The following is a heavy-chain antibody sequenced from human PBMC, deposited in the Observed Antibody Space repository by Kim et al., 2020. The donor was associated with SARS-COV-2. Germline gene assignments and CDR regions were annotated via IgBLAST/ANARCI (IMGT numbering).Heavy chain of an antibody. CDR1: GFTFSSYA. V-gene: IGHV3-30-3*01. CDR3: ARPHSGCYFQVFDY. D-gene: IGHD1-26*01. CDR2: ISYDGSNK. Sequence: GGSLRLSCAASGFTFSSYAMHWVRQAPGKGLEWVAVISYDGSNKYYADSVKGRFTISRDNSKNTLYLQMNSLRAEDTAVYYCARPHSGCYFQVFDYWSQGSRVT. J-gene: IGHJ4*02.